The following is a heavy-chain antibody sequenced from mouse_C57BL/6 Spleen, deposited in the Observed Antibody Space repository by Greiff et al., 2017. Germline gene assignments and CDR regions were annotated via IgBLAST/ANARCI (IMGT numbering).Heavy chain of an antibody. J-gene: IGHJ2*01. Sequence: EVQVVESGPGLVKPSQTVFLTCTVTGISITTGNYRWSWIRPFPGNKLEWIGYLYYSGTITYNPSLTSRTTITRDTPKNQFFLEMNSLTAEDTATYYCARDKDTTVVADYWGQGTTLTVSS. D-gene: IGHD1-1*01. V-gene: IGHV3-5*01. CDR3: ARDKDTTVVADY. CDR1: GISITTGNYR. CDR2: LYYSGTI.